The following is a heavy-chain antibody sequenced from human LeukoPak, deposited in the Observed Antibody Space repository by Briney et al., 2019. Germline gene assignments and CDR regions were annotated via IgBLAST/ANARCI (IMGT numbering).Heavy chain of an antibody. J-gene: IGHJ5*02. V-gene: IGHV4-59*01. CDR3: ARGGYDFWSGSVNWFDP. CDR1: GGSISSYY. Sequence: SESLSLTCTVSGGSISSYYWGWIRQPPGKGLEWIGYIYYSGSTNYNPSLKSRVTISVDTSKNQFSLKLSSVTAADTAVYYCARGGYDFWSGSVNWFDPWGQGTLVTVSS. CDR2: IYYSGST. D-gene: IGHD3-3*01.